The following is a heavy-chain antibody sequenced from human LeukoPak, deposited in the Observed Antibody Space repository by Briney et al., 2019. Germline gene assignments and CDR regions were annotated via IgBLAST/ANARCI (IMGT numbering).Heavy chain of an antibody. CDR3: ARAGSGSDAFDI. CDR2: IYYSGST. CDR1: GGSISSSSYY. D-gene: IGHD1-26*01. Sequence: PSETLSLTCTVSGGSISSSSYYWGWIRQPPGKGLEWIGSIYYSGSTYYNPSLKSRVTISVDTSKNQFSLKLSSVTAADTAVYYCARAGSGSDAFDIWGQGTMVTVSS. J-gene: IGHJ3*02. V-gene: IGHV4-39*07.